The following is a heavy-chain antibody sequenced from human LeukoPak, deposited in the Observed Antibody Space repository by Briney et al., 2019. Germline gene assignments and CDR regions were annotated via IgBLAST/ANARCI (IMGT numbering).Heavy chain of an antibody. Sequence: GASVKVSCKASGYTFSNYGISWVRQAPGQGLEWMGGISVYSGNTNSAQKFQGRVTMTTDTSTSTAYMELRSLRSDDTAVYYCAREHYDILTGYLSSYGMDVWGQGTTVTVSS. V-gene: IGHV1-18*01. CDR3: AREHYDILTGYLSSYGMDV. CDR1: GYTFSNYG. CDR2: ISVYSGNT. D-gene: IGHD3-9*01. J-gene: IGHJ6*02.